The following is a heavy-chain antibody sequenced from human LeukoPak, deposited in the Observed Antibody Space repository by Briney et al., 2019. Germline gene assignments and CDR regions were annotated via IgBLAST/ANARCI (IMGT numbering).Heavy chain of an antibody. CDR1: GGSISSYY. D-gene: IGHD6-19*01. J-gene: IGHJ5*02. CDR3: AKAEIAVAGTGGWLDP. CDR2: MYYGGNT. V-gene: IGHV4-59*01. Sequence: SETLSLTCTVSGGSISSYYWSWIRQTPGKGLEWIGYMYYGGNTNYNPSLKSRVSISVDASKNQLSLRLNSVTAADTAVYYCAKAEIAVAGTGGWLDPWGQGTLVTVSS.